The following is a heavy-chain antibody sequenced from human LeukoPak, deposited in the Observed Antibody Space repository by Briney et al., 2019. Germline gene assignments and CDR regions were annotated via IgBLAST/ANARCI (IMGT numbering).Heavy chain of an antibody. J-gene: IGHJ5*02. CDR3: ARASYCSSTSCYVNWFDP. CDR2: INPSGGST. Sequence: ASVKVSCKASGGTFSSYAISWVRQAPGQGLEWMGIINPSGGSTSYAQKFQGRVTMTRDMSTSTVYMELSSLSSEDTAVYYCARASYCSSTSCYVNWFDPWGQGTLVTVSS. CDR1: GGTFSSYA. V-gene: IGHV1-46*01. D-gene: IGHD2-2*01.